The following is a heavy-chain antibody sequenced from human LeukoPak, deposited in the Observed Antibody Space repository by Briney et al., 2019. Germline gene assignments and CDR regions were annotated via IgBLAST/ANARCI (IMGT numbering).Heavy chain of an antibody. CDR3: ARGSGWYLF. Sequence: PETLSLTCTVAGDSISSYYWSWIRQPPGKGLEWIGYIYYSGSTNYNPSLKSRVTMSVDTSKKQISLKLRSVTAADTAVYYCARGSGWYLFWGQGALVTVSS. CDR2: IYYSGST. V-gene: IGHV4-59*01. J-gene: IGHJ4*02. CDR1: GDSISSYY. D-gene: IGHD6-19*01.